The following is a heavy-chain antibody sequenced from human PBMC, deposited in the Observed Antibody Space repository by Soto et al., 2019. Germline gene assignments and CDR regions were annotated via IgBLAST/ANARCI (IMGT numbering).Heavy chain of an antibody. CDR1: GFTVGSNY. CDR2: ISGSGDGT. CDR3: AKDEEGQQLAPGGGGDFDY. J-gene: IGHJ4*02. V-gene: IGHV3-23*04. Sequence: EVQLVESGGGLIQPGGSLRLSCVASGFTVGSNYMSWVRQAPGTGLEWVSAISGSGDGTYYADSVKGRFTISRDNSKNTLYLQMNSLRAEDTAVYYCAKDEEGQQLAPGGGGDFDYWGQGTLVTVSS. D-gene: IGHD6-13*01.